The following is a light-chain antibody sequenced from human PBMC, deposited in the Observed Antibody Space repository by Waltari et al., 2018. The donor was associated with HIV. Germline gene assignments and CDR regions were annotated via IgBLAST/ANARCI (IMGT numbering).Light chain of an antibody. V-gene: IGKV3-15*01. J-gene: IGKJ1*01. CDR3: QQYYNSPT. CDR2: GTS. Sequence: SLLIYGTSARATGVPARFSGSGSGTYFTLTINSLQSDDFAVYYCQQYYNSPTFGQGTKVE.